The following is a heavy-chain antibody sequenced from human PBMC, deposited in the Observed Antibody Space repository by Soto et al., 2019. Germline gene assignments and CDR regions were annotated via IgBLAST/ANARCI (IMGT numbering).Heavy chain of an antibody. Sequence: SETLSLTCTVSGGSISSGGYYWSWIRQHPGKGLEWIGYIYHSGSTYYNPSLKSRVTISVDRSKNQFSLKLSSVTAADTAVYYCAGLNYYDSSGYYDWGQGTLVTVSS. CDR3: AGLNYYDSSGYYD. CDR2: IYHSGST. J-gene: IGHJ4*02. V-gene: IGHV4-30-2*01. CDR1: GGSISSGGYY. D-gene: IGHD3-22*01.